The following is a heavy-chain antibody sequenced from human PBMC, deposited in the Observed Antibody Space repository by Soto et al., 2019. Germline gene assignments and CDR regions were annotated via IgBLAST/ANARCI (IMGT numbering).Heavy chain of an antibody. CDR3: AKAGTIFGGRSSGRFSMDV. J-gene: IGHJ6*02. Sequence: EVQLLESGGGLVQPGGSLRLSCAASGFTFSSYAMSWVRQAPGKGLEWVSAISGSGGSTYYADSVKGRFTISRDNSKNTPYLQMNSLRAEDTAVYYCAKAGTIFGGRSSGRFSMDVWGQGTTVTVSS. D-gene: IGHD3-3*01. CDR1: GFTFSSYA. V-gene: IGHV3-23*01. CDR2: ISGSGGST.